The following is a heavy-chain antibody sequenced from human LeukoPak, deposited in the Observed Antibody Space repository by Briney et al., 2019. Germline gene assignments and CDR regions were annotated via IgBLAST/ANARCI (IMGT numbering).Heavy chain of an antibody. CDR3: ARDYYGSGSYYKPPYYYYGMDV. CDR2: IYPGDSDT. D-gene: IGHD3-10*01. V-gene: IGHV5-51*01. CDR1: GYSFTNYW. J-gene: IGHJ6*02. Sequence: GESLKISCKGSGYSFTNYWIGWVRQMPGKGLEWMGIIYPGDSDTRYSPSFQGQVTISADKSISTAYLQWSSLKASDTAMYYCARDYYGSGSYYKPPYYYYGMDVWGQGTTVTVSS.